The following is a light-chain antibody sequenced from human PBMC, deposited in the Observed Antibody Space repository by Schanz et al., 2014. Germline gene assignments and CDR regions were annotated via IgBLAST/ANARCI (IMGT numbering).Light chain of an antibody. CDR2: DVT. CDR3: SSYTSITTI. V-gene: IGLV2-14*02. J-gene: IGLJ2*01. CDR1: SSDVGSYNL. Sequence: QSVLTQPASVSGSPGQSITISCTGTSSDVGSYNLVSWYQHHPGKAPKLMIYDVTNRPSGVSNRFSGSKSGNTASLTISGLQAEDEADYYCSSYTSITTIFGGGTKLTVL.